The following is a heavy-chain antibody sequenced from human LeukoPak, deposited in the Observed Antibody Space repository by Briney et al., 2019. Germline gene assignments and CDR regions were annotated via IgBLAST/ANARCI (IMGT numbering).Heavy chain of an antibody. D-gene: IGHD3-22*01. CDR2: IYPSDSDT. CDR1: GYSFTSYW. CDR3: ARQSSGYFRYFDL. Sequence: GESLKISCKGSGYSFTSYWIGWVRQMPGKGLEWMGIIYPSDSDTRYSPSFQGQVTISADKSISTAYLQWSSLKASDTALYYCARQSSGYFRYFDLWGRGTLVTVSS. J-gene: IGHJ2*01. V-gene: IGHV5-51*01.